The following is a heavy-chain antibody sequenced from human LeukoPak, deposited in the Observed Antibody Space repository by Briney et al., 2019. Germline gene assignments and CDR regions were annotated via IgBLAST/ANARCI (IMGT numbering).Heavy chain of an antibody. CDR1: GGSVSSGTYY. Sequence: PSETLSLTCTVSGGSVSSGTYYWSWIRQPPGEGLEWIGYIYYSGSTKYNPSLKSRVTISVDTSKNQFSLKLSSVTAADTAVYYCARGARAGYNLEPFDYWGQGTLVTVSS. V-gene: IGHV4-61*01. CDR2: IYYSGST. J-gene: IGHJ4*02. CDR3: ARGARAGYNLEPFDY. D-gene: IGHD5-24*01.